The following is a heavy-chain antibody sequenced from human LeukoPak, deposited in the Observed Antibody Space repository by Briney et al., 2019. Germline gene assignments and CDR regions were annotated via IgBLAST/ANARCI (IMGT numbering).Heavy chain of an antibody. CDR1: GASISSSY. J-gene: IGHJ3*02. V-gene: IGHV4-59*01. Sequence: SETLSLTCALSGASISSSYWSWIRQPPGKGLEWIGYINYSGNTKYNPSLESRVTISVDASNNQFSLRLSSVTAADTAFYYCARGYYDSRGYSNTFDIWGQGTLVTVSS. CDR3: ARGYYDSRGYSNTFDI. D-gene: IGHD3-22*01. CDR2: INYSGNT.